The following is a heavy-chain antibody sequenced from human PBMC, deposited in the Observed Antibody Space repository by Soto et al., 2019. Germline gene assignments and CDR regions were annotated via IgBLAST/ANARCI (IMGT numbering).Heavy chain of an antibody. CDR2: INPGSGDK. J-gene: IGHJ6*02. D-gene: IGHD2-2*01. Sequence: ASVKVSCKASGCTFTGYYLHWVRQAPVRGLEWMGWINPGSGDKNYAQNFQDRVTMIRDKSISTAYLELSRLRSDDMAVYYCARDVAYFRVPTALSPGMDVWG. CDR1: GCTFTGYY. V-gene: IGHV1-2*02. CDR3: ARDVAYFRVPTALSPGMDV.